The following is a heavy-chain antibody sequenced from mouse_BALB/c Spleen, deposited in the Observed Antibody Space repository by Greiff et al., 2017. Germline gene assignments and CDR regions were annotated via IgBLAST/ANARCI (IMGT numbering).Heavy chain of an antibody. CDR3: ARNYGSSYGFAY. Sequence: VKLVESGPELVKPGALVKISCKASGYTFTSYDINWVKQRPGQGLEWIGWIYPGDGSTKYNEKFKGKATLTADTSSSTAYMQLSSLTSENSAVYFCARNYGSSYGFAYWGQGTLVTVSA. D-gene: IGHD1-1*01. V-gene: IGHV1S56*01. CDR2: IYPGDGST. J-gene: IGHJ3*01. CDR1: GYTFTSYD.